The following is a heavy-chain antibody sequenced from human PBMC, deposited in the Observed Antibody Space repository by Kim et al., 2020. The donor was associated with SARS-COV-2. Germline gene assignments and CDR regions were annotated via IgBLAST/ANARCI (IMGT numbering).Heavy chain of an antibody. CDR2: INSDGSST. Sequence: GGSLRLSCAASGFTFSSYWMHWVRQAPGKGLVWVSRINSDGSSTSYADSVKGRFTISRDNAKNTLYLQMNSLRAEDTAVYYCARGSLVGTEGYYYYGMDVWGQGTTVTVSS. CDR3: ARGSLVGTEGYYYYGMDV. V-gene: IGHV3-74*01. J-gene: IGHJ6*02. D-gene: IGHD1-26*01. CDR1: GFTFSSYW.